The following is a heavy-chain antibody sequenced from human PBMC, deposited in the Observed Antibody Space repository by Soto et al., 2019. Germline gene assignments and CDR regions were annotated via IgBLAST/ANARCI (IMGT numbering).Heavy chain of an antibody. CDR2: IYSGGST. Sequence: ESGGGLVQPGGSLRLSCAASGFTVSSNYMSWVRQAPGKGLEWVSVIYSGGSTYYADSVKGRFTISRHNSKNTLYLQMNSLRAEDTAVYYCARDAADRGYDGDEPYYYSMDVWGKGTTVTVSS. CDR3: ARDAADRGYDGDEPYYYSMDV. D-gene: IGHD5-12*01. V-gene: IGHV3-53*04. J-gene: IGHJ6*03. CDR1: GFTVSSNY.